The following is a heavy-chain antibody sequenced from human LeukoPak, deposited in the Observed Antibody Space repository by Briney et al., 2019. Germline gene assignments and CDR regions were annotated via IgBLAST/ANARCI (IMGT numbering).Heavy chain of an antibody. CDR1: GVSLSNARMG. Sequence: SGPTLVNPTEPDTLTVAVSGVSLSNARMGVSWIRQPPGKALEWLAHIFSNDENSYSTSLKSRLTISKDTSKSQVVLTMTNSRRVDTATYYCAQIQYTSGWTFDYRGQGTLVTVSS. CDR2: IFSNDEN. V-gene: IGHV2-26*01. D-gene: IGHD6-19*01. CDR3: AQIQYTSGWTFDY. J-gene: IGHJ4*02.